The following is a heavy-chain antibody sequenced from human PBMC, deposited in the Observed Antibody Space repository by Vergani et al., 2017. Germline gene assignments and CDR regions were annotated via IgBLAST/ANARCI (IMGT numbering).Heavy chain of an antibody. CDR3: ARCGRDEGRIDGGTVENWFDP. CDR1: GGSITYGAFY. J-gene: IGHJ5*02. V-gene: IGHV4-39*01. CDR2: IYYSENK. Sequence: QLQLQESGPGLVKPSETLSLTCTVSGGSITYGAFYWGWIRQSPGKGLEWIGSIYYSENKFYNPSLESRVTLSIDTTKNQFSLKLKAVTAADTAVYYCARCGRDEGRIDGGTVENWFDPWGQGTLVTVSS. D-gene: IGHD5-24*01.